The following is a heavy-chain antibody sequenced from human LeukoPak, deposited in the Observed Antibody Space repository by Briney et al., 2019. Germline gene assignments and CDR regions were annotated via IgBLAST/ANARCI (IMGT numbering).Heavy chain of an antibody. CDR3: AGGPYYDFWSGFTKDYYYYGMDV. V-gene: IGHV3-7*01. CDR2: IKQDGSEK. D-gene: IGHD3-3*01. Sequence: GGSLRLSCAASGFTFSSYWMSWVRQAPGKGLEWVANIKQDGSEKYYVDSVKGRFTISRDNAKNSLYLQMNSLRAEDTAVYYCAGGPYYDFWSGFTKDYYYYGMDVWGQGTTVTVSS. J-gene: IGHJ6*02. CDR1: GFTFSSYW.